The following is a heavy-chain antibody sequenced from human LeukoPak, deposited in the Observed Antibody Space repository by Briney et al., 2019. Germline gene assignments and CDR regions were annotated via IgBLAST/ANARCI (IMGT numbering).Heavy chain of an antibody. CDR2: INPNSGGT. V-gene: IGHV1-2*02. J-gene: IGHJ4*02. D-gene: IGHD5-18*01. CDR1: GDTXTGYY. Sequence: ASVKVSCKASGDTXTGYYMHGVRQAPGQGLEWMGWINPNSGGTNHAQKFQGRVTMTRDTSISTAYMELRSLRSDDTAVYYCARGGRGYSYGSVYWGQGTLVTVSS. CDR3: ARGGRGYSYGSVY.